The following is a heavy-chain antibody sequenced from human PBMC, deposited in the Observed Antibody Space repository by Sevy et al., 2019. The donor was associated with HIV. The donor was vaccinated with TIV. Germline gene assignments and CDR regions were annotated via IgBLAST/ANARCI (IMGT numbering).Heavy chain of an antibody. CDR1: GFTFNFYG. D-gene: IGHD3-22*01. CDR3: VKAPNDYDNSGWAGLEV. Sequence: GGSLRLSCAASGFTFNFYGMHWVRQAPGKGLEWVALISYDGNLKYYEDSAKGRFTIARDNSKNTLYLQMNILRPEDKDVYYCVKAPNDYDNSGWAGLEVWGQGTTVTVSS. J-gene: IGHJ6*02. V-gene: IGHV3-30*18. CDR2: ISYDGNLK.